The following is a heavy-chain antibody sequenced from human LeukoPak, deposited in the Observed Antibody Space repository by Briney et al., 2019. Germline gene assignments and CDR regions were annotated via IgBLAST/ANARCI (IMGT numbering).Heavy chain of an antibody. CDR1: GGSISSGGYY. V-gene: IGHV4-31*03. CDR3: ARENDSSGYYPF. D-gene: IGHD3-22*01. J-gene: IGHJ4*02. Sequence: SETLSLTCTVSGGSISSGGYYWSWIRQHPGKGLEWIGYIYYSGSTYYNPFLKSRVTISVDTSKNQFSLKLSSVTAADTAVYYCARENDSSGYYPFWGQGTLVTVSS. CDR2: IYYSGST.